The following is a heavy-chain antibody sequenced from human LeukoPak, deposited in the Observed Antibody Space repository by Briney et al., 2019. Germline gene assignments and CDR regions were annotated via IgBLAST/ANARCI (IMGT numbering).Heavy chain of an antibody. CDR3: ARGHWGLDY. CDR1: GFTFSDHC. CDR2: IYNGGDTI. Sequence: PGGSLRLSCATSGFTFSDHCMTWIRQAPGKGLETVSYIYNGGDTIYYADSVRGRFTISRDNAESSVYLQMNSLRAEDTAVYYCARGHWGLDYWGRGTLVTVSS. V-gene: IGHV3-11*04. D-gene: IGHD7-27*01. J-gene: IGHJ4*02.